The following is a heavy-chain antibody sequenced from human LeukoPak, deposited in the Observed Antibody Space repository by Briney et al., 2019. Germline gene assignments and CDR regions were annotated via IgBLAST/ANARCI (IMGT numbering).Heavy chain of an antibody. D-gene: IGHD3-10*01. V-gene: IGHV3-11*01. Sequence: GGSLRLSCAASGFTFRDYYMSCVRQAAGKGLRWVAYIGGSGSTIYYADSVKGRFTISRDNAKNSLSLQMNSLRADDTAVYYCARVGANYGMDVWGQGTTVTVSS. CDR1: GFTFRDYY. J-gene: IGHJ6*02. CDR2: IGGSGSTI. CDR3: ARVGANYGMDV.